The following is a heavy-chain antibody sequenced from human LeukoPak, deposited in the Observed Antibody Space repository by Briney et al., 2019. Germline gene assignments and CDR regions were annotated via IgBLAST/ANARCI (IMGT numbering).Heavy chain of an antibody. CDR1: GFTFSSYA. D-gene: IGHD3-10*01. V-gene: IGHV3-23*01. Sequence: HTGGSLRLSCAASGFTFSSYAMSWVRQTPGKGLEWVSAISGSSGSTYYADSVKGRFTISRDNSKNTLYLQLNSLRAEDTAVYYCAKGGAATPNTYYYASGIDYWGQGTLVTVSS. CDR3: AKGGAATPNTYYYASGIDY. J-gene: IGHJ4*02. CDR2: ISGSSGST.